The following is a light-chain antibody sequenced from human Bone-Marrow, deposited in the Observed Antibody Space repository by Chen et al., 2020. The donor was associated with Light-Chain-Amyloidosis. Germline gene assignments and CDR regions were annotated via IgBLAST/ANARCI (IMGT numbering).Light chain of an antibody. J-gene: IGLJ3*02. Sequence: QSALTPPAPLSGSPGQSIPISCTGTSSDVGGYNYVSWYQQHPGKAPKLMIYDVSNRPSGVSNRFSGSKSGNTASLTISGLQAEDEADYYCSSYTSSSTWVFGGGTKLTVL. CDR1: SSDVGGYNY. CDR3: SSYTSSSTWV. CDR2: DVS. V-gene: IGLV2-14*01.